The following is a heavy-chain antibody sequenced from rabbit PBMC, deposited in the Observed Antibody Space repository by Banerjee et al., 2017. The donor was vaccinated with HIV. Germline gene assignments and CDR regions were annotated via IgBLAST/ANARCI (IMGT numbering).Heavy chain of an antibody. V-gene: IGHV1S40*01. J-gene: IGHJ4*01. CDR3: TRNWEL. D-gene: IGHD4-2*01. Sequence: TYYANWAKGRFTISKTSSTTVTLQMTSLTAADTATYFCTRNWELWGPGTLVTVS. CDR2: T.